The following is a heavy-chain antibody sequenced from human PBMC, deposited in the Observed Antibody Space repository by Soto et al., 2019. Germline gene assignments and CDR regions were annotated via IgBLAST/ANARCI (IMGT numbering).Heavy chain of an antibody. CDR2: IYYSGST. Sequence: QLQLQESGPGLVKPSETLSLTCTVSGGSISSSSYYWGWIRQPPGKGLAWIGSIYYSGSTYYNPSLKIRVTISLDTSKNQFSLKLSSVTAADTAVYYCARLRRDGYKDAFDIWGQGTMVTVSS. J-gene: IGHJ3*02. V-gene: IGHV4-39*01. CDR3: ARLRRDGYKDAFDI. CDR1: GGSISSSSYY. D-gene: IGHD5-12*01.